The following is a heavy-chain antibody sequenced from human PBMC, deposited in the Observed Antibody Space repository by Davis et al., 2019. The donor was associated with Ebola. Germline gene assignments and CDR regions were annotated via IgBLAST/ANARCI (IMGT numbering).Heavy chain of an antibody. D-gene: IGHD2-8*02. J-gene: IGHJ3*02. Sequence: PGGSLRLSCAASGFTFSSYWMPWVRQAPGKGLVWVSRINSDGSSTSYADSVKGRFTISRDNAKNTLYLQMNSLRAEDTAVYYCVKTRSNWWNDALEIWGRGTMVIVSS. V-gene: IGHV3-74*01. CDR2: INSDGSST. CDR1: GFTFSSYW. CDR3: VKTRSNWWNDALEI.